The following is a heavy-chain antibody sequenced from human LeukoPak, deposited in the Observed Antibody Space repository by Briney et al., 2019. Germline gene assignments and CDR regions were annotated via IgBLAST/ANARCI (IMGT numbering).Heavy chain of an antibody. CDR1: GGSISSYY. D-gene: IGHD1-20*01. CDR2: IYYSGST. J-gene: IGHJ4*02. Sequence: SETLCLTCTVSGGSISSYYWGWIRQPPGKGLEWIGSIYYSGSTYYNPSLKSRVTISADTSKNQFSLKLSSVTAADTAVYYCARESITGTLDYWGQGTLVTVSS. CDR3: ARESITGTLDY. V-gene: IGHV4-39*07.